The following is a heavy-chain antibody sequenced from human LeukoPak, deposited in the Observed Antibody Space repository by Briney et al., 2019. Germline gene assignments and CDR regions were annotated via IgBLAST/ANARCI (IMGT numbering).Heavy chain of an antibody. Sequence: GGSLRLSCAASGFTFSSYGMHWVRQAPGKGLEWVAVIWYDGSYKYYADSVKGRFTVSRDNYKKTVYLQMNSLGAEDTAVYYCARGDDHFDSSGYYYYFDYWGQGTLVTVSS. CDR1: GFTFSSYG. J-gene: IGHJ4*02. CDR2: IWYDGSYK. V-gene: IGHV3-33*01. D-gene: IGHD3-22*01. CDR3: ARGDDHFDSSGYYYYFDY.